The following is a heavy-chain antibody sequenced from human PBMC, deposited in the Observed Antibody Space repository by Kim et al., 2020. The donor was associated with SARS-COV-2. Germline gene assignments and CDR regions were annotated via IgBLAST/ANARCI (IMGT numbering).Heavy chain of an antibody. J-gene: IGHJ4*02. V-gene: IGHV3-7*03. Sequence: GGSLRLSCAASGFTFSSYWMSWVRQAPGKGLEWVANIKQDGSEKYYVDSVKGRFTISRDNAKNSLYLQMNSLRAEDTAVYYCARCRGRSTGAFDYWGQGTLVTVSS. CDR3: ARCRGRSTGAFDY. CDR1: GFTFSSYW. CDR2: IKQDGSEK. D-gene: IGHD7-27*01.